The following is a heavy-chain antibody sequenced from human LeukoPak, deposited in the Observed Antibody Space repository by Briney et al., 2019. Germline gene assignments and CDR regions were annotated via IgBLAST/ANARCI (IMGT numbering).Heavy chain of an antibody. CDR1: GFTFSSYA. CDR3: AKEREQQGWDFDY. V-gene: IGHV3-23*01. Sequence: GGSLRLPCAASGFTFSSYAMSWVRQAPGKGLEWVSEISGSGGSTYYADSVKGRFTISRDNSNNTLYLQMNSLRAEDTAVYYCAKEREQQGWDFDYWGQGTLVTVSS. J-gene: IGHJ4*02. CDR2: ISGSGGST. D-gene: IGHD6-13*01.